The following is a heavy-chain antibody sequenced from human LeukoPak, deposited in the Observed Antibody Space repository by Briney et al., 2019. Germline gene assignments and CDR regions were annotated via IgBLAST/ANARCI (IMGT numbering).Heavy chain of an antibody. V-gene: IGHV1-69*13. D-gene: IGHD5-18*01. CDR1: GGTFSSYA. CDR2: IIPIFGTA. CDR3: AGSLPVDTAMVTEYYYMDV. Sequence: SVKVSCKASGGTFSSYAISWVRQAPGQGLEWMGGIIPIFGTANYAQKFQGRVTITADESTSTAYMELSSLRSEDTAVYYCAGSLPVDTAMVTEYYYMDVWGKGTTVTISS. J-gene: IGHJ6*03.